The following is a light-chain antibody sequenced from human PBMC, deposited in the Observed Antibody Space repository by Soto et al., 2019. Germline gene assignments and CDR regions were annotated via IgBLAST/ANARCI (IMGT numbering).Light chain of an antibody. J-gene: IGLJ2*01. CDR1: KIGSKS. V-gene: IGLV3-21*04. CDR3: QVWDSSSDHVE. Sequence: SYELTQPPSVSVAPGKTARITCGGNKIGSKSVHWYQQKPGQAPVLVIYYDSDRPSGIPERFSGSNSGNTATLTISRVEAGDEADYYCQVWDSSSDHVEFGGGTKLTVL. CDR2: YDS.